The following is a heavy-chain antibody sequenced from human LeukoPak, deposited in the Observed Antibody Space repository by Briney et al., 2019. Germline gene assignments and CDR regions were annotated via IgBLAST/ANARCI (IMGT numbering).Heavy chain of an antibody. D-gene: IGHD1-26*01. Sequence: ASVKVSCKASGGTFISYAISWVRQAPGQGLEWMGGIIPIFGTANYAQKFQGRVTITADESTSTAYMELSSLRSEDTAAYYCARTGARYSGSYAQDDWFDPWGQGTLVTVSS. V-gene: IGHV1-69*13. CDR2: IIPIFGTA. CDR3: ARTGARYSGSYAQDDWFDP. CDR1: GGTFISYA. J-gene: IGHJ5*02.